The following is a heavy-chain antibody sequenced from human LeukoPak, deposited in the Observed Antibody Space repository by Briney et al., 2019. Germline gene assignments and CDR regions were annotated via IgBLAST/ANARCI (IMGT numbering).Heavy chain of an antibody. D-gene: IGHD3-22*01. J-gene: IGHJ5*02. Sequence: PSETLSLTCTVSGGSISSSSYYWGWIRQPPGKGLEWIGSIYYSGSTYYNPSLKSRVTISVDTSKNQFSLKLSSVTAADTAVYYCARKGVDYYDSSGYYDRWGQGTLVTVSS. CDR1: GGSISSSSYY. CDR2: IYYSGST. CDR3: ARKGVDYYDSSGYYDR. V-gene: IGHV4-39*01.